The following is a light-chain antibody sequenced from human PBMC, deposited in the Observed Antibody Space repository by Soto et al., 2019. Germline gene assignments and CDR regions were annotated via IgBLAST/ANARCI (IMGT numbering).Light chain of an antibody. Sequence: QSALTQPPSASGSPGQSVTISCTGTSNDIGVNDFVSWYQHHPGTPPRLIIYNVVQRPSGVPDRFSGSKSGNTASMTVSGLQAADEDDYFCKSYAGSNTYVFGSGTKLTVL. CDR2: NVV. J-gene: IGLJ1*01. CDR1: SNDIGVNDF. CDR3: KSYAGSNTYV. V-gene: IGLV2-8*01.